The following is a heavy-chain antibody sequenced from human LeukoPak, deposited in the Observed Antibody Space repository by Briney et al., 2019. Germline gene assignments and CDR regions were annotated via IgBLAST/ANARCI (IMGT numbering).Heavy chain of an antibody. D-gene: IGHD6-19*01. J-gene: IGHJ4*02. Sequence: SETLSLTCAVYGGSFSGYYWSWIRQPPGKGLEWIGEIKHSGSTNYNPSLKSRVTISVDTSKNQFSLKLSSVTAADTAVYYCARGPSGYSSGWYLFDYWGQGTLVTVSS. CDR2: IKHSGST. CDR1: GGSFSGYY. CDR3: ARGPSGYSSGWYLFDY. V-gene: IGHV4-34*01.